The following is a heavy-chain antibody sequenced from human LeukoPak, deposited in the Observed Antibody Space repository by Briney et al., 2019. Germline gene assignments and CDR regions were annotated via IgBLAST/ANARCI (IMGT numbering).Heavy chain of an antibody. D-gene: IGHD1-1*01. J-gene: IGHJ6*03. V-gene: IGHV3-30*03. CDR1: GFTFSSYG. CDR2: ISYDGSEK. CDR3: AHNWNDGSYYYYYMDV. Sequence: PGGSLRLSCAASGFTFSSYGMHWVRQAPGKGLEWVAAISYDGSEKYYADSVKGRITISRDNSKNTLYLQMNSLRAEDTAVYYCAHNWNDGSYYYYYMDVWGNGTTVTVSS.